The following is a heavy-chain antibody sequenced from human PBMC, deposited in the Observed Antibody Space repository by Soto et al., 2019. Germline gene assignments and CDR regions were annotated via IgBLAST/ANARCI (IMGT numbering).Heavy chain of an antibody. J-gene: IGHJ6*02. D-gene: IGHD6-13*01. CDR3: AKDIAAADTYYSYNGMDV. Sequence: PGGSLRLSCAASGFTFSSYGMHWVRQAPGKGLEWVAVISYDGSNKYYADSVKGRFTISRDNSKNTLYLQMNSLRAEDTAVYYCAKDIAAADTYYSYNGMDVWGQGTTVTISS. CDR1: GFTFSSYG. CDR2: ISYDGSNK. V-gene: IGHV3-30*18.